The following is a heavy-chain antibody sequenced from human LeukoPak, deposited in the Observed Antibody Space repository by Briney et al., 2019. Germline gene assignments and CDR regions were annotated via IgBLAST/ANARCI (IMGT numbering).Heavy chain of an antibody. V-gene: IGHV1-8*01. CDR1: GYTFNSYD. CDR3: ARESGYYDFWSGYYYYYMDV. D-gene: IGHD3-3*01. Sequence: ASVKVSCKASGYTFNSYDINWVRQATGQGLEWMGWMNPNSGNTGYAQEFQGRVTMTRNTSISTAYMELSSLRSEDTAVYYCARESGYYDFWSGYYYYYMDVWGKGTTVTVSS. J-gene: IGHJ6*03. CDR2: MNPNSGNT.